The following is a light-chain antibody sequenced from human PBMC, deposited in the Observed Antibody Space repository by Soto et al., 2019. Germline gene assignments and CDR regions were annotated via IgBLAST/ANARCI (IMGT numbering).Light chain of an antibody. CDR3: MQYYSTPFT. J-gene: IGKJ4*01. CDR2: WAS. V-gene: IGKV4-1*01. CDR1: QSVLYSSNNKNY. Sequence: DIVMTQSPDSLAVSLGEMATLNCTSSQSVLYSSNNKNYLAWYQQKPGQPPKLLIYWASTRESGVPDRFSGSGSGTASPIDLITRQTADVAVYYCMQYYSTPFTCGGGTKVVIK.